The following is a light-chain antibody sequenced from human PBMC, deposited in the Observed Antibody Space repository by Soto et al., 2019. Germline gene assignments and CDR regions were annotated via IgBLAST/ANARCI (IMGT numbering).Light chain of an antibody. V-gene: IGLV2-14*01. CDR3: SSHTTSDSHV. CDR2: DVS. CDR1: SSDIGAWNY. J-gene: IGLJ1*01. Sequence: QSVLTQPASVSGSPGQSIAISCTGTSSDIGAWNYVSWYQQHPGKAPKLMIYDVSNRPSGVSNRFSGSKSGYTASLTISGLQAEDEADYYCSSHTTSDSHVFGTGTKVTVL.